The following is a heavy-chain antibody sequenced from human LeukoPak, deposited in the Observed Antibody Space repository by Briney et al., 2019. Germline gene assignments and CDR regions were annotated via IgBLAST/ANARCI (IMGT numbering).Heavy chain of an antibody. CDR1: GFTFSSYA. Sequence: GGSLRLSCAASGFTFSSYAMSWVRQAPGKGLEWVSAISGSGGSTYYADSVKGRFTISRDNSKNTLYLQMNSLRAEDTAVYYCAKSYRYYDSIGWDYWGQGTLVTVSS. D-gene: IGHD3-22*01. CDR3: AKSYRYYDSIGWDY. CDR2: ISGSGGST. V-gene: IGHV3-23*01. J-gene: IGHJ4*02.